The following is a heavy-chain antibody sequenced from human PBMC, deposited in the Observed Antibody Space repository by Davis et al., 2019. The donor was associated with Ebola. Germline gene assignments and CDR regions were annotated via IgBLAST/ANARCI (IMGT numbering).Heavy chain of an antibody. CDR1: GGSISSGDYY. Sequence: MPSETLSLTCTVSGGSISSGDYYWSWIRQPPGKGLEWIGYIYYSGSTYYNPSLKSRVTISVDTSKNQFSLKLSSVTAADTAVYYCARKVTYYYDSSGYYSPRYFDYWGQGTLVTVSS. D-gene: IGHD3-22*01. V-gene: IGHV4-30-4*01. CDR2: IYYSGST. J-gene: IGHJ4*02. CDR3: ARKVTYYYDSSGYYSPRYFDY.